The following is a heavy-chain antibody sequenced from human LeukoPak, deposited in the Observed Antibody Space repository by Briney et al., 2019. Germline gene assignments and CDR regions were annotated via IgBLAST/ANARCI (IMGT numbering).Heavy chain of an antibody. CDR3: ARDLPHYGSGSYFPAGVFDY. Sequence: GGSLRLSCAASGFTFSSYGMHWVRQAPGKGLEWVAVIWYDGSNKHYADSVKGRFTISRDNAKNSLYLQMNSLRAEDTAVYYCARDLPHYGSGSYFPAGVFDYWGQGTLVTVSS. CDR1: GFTFSSYG. V-gene: IGHV3-33*01. D-gene: IGHD3-10*01. J-gene: IGHJ4*02. CDR2: IWYDGSNK.